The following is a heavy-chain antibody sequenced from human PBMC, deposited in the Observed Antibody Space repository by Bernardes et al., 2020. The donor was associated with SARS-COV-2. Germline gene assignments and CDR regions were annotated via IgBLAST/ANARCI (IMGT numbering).Heavy chain of an antibody. CDR1: GYTFTSYA. CDR2: INAGNGNT. Sequence: ASVKVSCKASGYTFTSYAMHWVRQAPGQRLEWMGWINAGNGNTKYSQKFQGRVTITRDTSASTAYMELSSLRSEDTAVYYCARRVVPAAEGNLRFDPWGQGTLVTVSS. V-gene: IGHV1-3*01. D-gene: IGHD2-2*01. J-gene: IGHJ5*02. CDR3: ARRVVPAAEGNLRFDP.